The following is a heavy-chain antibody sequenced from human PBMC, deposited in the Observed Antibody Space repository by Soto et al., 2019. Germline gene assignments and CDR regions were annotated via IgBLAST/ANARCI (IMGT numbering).Heavy chain of an antibody. V-gene: IGHV6-1*01. D-gene: IGHD1-7*01. CDR2: TYYRSRWYN. CDR3: AGTTSNYWYYMDV. Sequence: LSQTLSLTCAISGDSVSSNSAAWNWIRQSPSRGLEWLGRTYYRSRWYNDYAVSVKSRITVNPDTSKNQFSLQLTSVTPEDTAVYYCAGTTSNYWYYMDVWGKGTTVTVSS. J-gene: IGHJ6*03. CDR1: GDSVSSNSAA.